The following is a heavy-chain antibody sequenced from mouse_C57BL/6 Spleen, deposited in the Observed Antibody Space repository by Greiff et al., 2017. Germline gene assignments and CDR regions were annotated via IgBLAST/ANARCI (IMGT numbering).Heavy chain of an antibody. Sequence: VQLQQSGAELARPGASVKLSCKASGYTFTSYGISWVKQRTGQGLEWIGEIYPRSGNTYYNEKFKGKATLTADKSSSTAYMELRSLTSEDSAVYFCARSPITTVVATDFDYWGQGTTLTVSS. D-gene: IGHD1-1*01. CDR1: GYTFTSYG. CDR3: ARSPITTVVATDFDY. J-gene: IGHJ2*01. V-gene: IGHV1-81*01. CDR2: IYPRSGNT.